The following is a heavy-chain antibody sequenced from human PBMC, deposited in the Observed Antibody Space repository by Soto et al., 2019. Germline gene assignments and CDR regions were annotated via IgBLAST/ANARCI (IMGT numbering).Heavy chain of an antibody. CDR3: ARDEIAAALSGMDV. Sequence: GGSLRLSCAASGFTFSSYSMNWVRQAPGKGLEWVSYISSSSSTIYYADSVKGRFTISRDESKNTLYLLMNSLRAEDTAVYYCARDEIAAALSGMDVWGQGTTVTVSS. CDR1: GFTFSSYS. J-gene: IGHJ6*02. CDR2: ISSSSSTI. V-gene: IGHV3-48*01. D-gene: IGHD6-13*01.